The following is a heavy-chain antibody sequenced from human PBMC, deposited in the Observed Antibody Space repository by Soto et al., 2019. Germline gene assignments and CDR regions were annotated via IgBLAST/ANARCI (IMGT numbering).Heavy chain of an antibody. CDR3: AGETYYYDSSGYPADYYYYVMDV. CDR2: ISSSSSYI. CDR1: GFTFSSYS. V-gene: IGHV3-21*01. D-gene: IGHD3-22*01. Sequence: EVQLVESGGGLVKPGGSLRLSCAASGFTFSSYSMNWVRQAPGKGLEWVSSISSSSSYIYYADSVKGRFTISRANAKNSLNLQMNRLRAEDTAVYYCAGETYYYDSSGYPADYYYYVMDVWGQGTTVTVSS. J-gene: IGHJ6*02.